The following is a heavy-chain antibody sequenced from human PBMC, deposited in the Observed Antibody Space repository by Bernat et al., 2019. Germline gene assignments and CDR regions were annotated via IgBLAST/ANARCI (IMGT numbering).Heavy chain of an antibody. D-gene: IGHD1-1*01. CDR3: AGSSRWTDKPHLAYYWFDP. CDR1: GYSFTSYW. J-gene: IGHJ5*02. CDR2: IYPRDSDT. V-gene: IGHV5-51*01. Sequence: EVQLVQSGAEVKKPGESLKISCKGSGYSFTSYWIGWVRQMPGKGLEWMGIIYPRDSDTRYSPSFQCQITISAYQSISTAYLQSSSLTASDAAMYFCAGSSRWTDKPHLAYYWFDPWGQGTLVTVSS.